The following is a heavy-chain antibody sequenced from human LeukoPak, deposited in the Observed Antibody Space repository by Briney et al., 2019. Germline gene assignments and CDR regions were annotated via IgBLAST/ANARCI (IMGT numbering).Heavy chain of an antibody. CDR1: GFTVGSNY. CDR2: IYSGGST. V-gene: IGHV3-53*01. CDR3: ARDRSGSLYFDY. J-gene: IGHJ4*02. Sequence: PGGSLGLSWPASGFTVGSNYRSWVRQPPGKGLEWVSVIYSGGSTYYADSVKGRFTISRDNSKNTLYLQMNSLRAEDTAVYYCARDRSGSLYFDYWGQGTLVTVSS. D-gene: IGHD1-26*01.